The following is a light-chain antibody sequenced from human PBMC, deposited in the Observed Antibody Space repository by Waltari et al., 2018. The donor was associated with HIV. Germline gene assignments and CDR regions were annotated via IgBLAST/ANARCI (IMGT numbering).Light chain of an antibody. V-gene: IGLV1-47*01. Sequence: QSVLTQSPSASGTPRQRVTISCSGTSSYIGSNYGYWYAQPPGTAPTTLLYWNNQRPSGVPDRFSGSKAGTAAALAINGLRSEDEAVYYCAAWDDSPYVFGTGTKVTVL. J-gene: IGLJ1*01. CDR1: SSYIGSNY. CDR3: AAWDDSPYV. CDR2: WNN.